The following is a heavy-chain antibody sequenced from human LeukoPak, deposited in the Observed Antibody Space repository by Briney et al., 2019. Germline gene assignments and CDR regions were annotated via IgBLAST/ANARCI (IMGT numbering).Heavy chain of an antibody. D-gene: IGHD3-22*01. J-gene: IGHJ4*02. CDR1: GYSISSGHY. CDR3: ARAAPSRKYYYDNSGHTDY. CDR2: IYHSGST. Sequence: SETLSLTCAVSGYSISSGHYWGWIRQPPGKGLEWIGSIYHSGSTYYNPSLKSRVTISVDTSKNQFSLKLSSVTAADTAVYYCARAAPSRKYYYDNSGHTDYWGQGTLVTVSS. V-gene: IGHV4-38-2*01.